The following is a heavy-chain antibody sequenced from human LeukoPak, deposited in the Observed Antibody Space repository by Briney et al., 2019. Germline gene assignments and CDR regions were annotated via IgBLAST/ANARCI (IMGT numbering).Heavy chain of an antibody. Sequence: GGSLRLSCAASGFTFTNYWMSWVRQAPGKGLEWVANIKQDGSDKFYVDSVKGRFTISRDNAKNSLSLQMDNLRAEDTAVYYCARVLIAWFGELSAFDIWGQGTMVTVSS. V-gene: IGHV3-7*03. CDR3: ARVLIAWFGELSAFDI. D-gene: IGHD3-10*01. CDR2: IKQDGSDK. J-gene: IGHJ3*02. CDR1: GFTFTNYW.